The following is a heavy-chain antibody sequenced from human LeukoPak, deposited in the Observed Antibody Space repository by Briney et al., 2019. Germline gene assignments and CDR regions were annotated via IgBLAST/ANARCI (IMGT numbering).Heavy chain of an antibody. V-gene: IGHV3-21*01. CDR1: GFTFSSYS. CDR3: ARDLCTSCYYFDY. J-gene: IGHJ4*02. D-gene: IGHD2-2*01. Sequence: GGSLRLSCAAPGFTFSSYSMNWVRQAPGKGLEWVSSISSSSSYIYYADSVKGRFTISRDNAKNSLYLQMNSLRAEDTAVYYCARDLCTSCYYFDYWGQGTLVTVSS. CDR2: ISSSSSYI.